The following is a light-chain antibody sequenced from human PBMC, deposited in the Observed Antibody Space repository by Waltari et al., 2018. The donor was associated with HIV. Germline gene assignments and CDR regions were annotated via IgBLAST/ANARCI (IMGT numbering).Light chain of an antibody. J-gene: IGKJ2*01. CDR2: GAS. Sequence: EIVMTQSPATLSVSPGERATLSCRASQSVNSKLAWYQQKPGQAPRLIIYGASIRATGVPDTFSGSGYGTDFTLTISSLQSEDFAVYYCQQYNKWPYAFGQGTTLEIK. V-gene: IGKV3-15*01. CDR3: QQYNKWPYA. CDR1: QSVNSK.